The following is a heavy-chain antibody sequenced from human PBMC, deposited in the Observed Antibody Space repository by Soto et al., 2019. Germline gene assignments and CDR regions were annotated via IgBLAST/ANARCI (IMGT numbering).Heavy chain of an antibody. CDR1: GASVAGGSYY. CDR3: ARATYSGYDFGL. CDR2: IPSRGRP. D-gene: IGHD5-12*01. J-gene: IGHJ5*02. Sequence: QVQLRESGPGLVKPSQTLSLTCSVSGASVAGGSYYWSWVRQPPGKGLEWIGYIPSRGRPFYNPSLPSQGTISADTSKNQLSLQLPSVTAADTAVYYCARATYSGYDFGLWGQGTLVTVSS. V-gene: IGHV4-30-4*01.